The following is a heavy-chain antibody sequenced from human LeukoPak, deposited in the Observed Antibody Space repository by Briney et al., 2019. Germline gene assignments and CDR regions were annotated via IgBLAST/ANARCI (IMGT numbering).Heavy chain of an antibody. V-gene: IGHV1-18*01. CDR1: GYTFTSYG. Sequence: ASVKVSCKASGYTFTSYGISWVRQAPGQGLEWMGWISGYKGNTNYAQKFQGRVTMTTDTSTSTVYMELRSLRSDDTAVYYCARDRYSYGSPGDYWGRGTLVTVSS. D-gene: IGHD5-18*01. J-gene: IGHJ4*02. CDR2: ISGYKGNT. CDR3: ARDRYSYGSPGDY.